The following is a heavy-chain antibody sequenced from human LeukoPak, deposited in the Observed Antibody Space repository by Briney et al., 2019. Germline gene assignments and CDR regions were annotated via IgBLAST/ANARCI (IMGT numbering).Heavy chain of an antibody. CDR3: AKDSTGFDAFDI. D-gene: IGHD1-1*01. J-gene: IGHJ3*02. CDR2: ISGSGGNT. Sequence: GGSLRLSCAASGFTFSSYAMSWVRQAPGKGLEWVSAISGSGGNTYYADSVKGRFTISRDNSKNTLYLRMNSLRAEDTAVYYCAKDSTGFDAFDIWGQGTMVTVSS. CDR1: GFTFSSYA. V-gene: IGHV3-23*01.